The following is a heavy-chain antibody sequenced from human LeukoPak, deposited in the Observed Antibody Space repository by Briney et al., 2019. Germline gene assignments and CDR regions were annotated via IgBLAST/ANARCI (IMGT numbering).Heavy chain of an antibody. J-gene: IGHJ5*02. Sequence: GGSLRLSCAASGFTFSSYSMNWVRQAPGKGLEWVSSISSSSSYICYADSVKGRFTISRDNAKNSLYLQMNSLRVEDTAVYYCARGVDYYGSGSGNWFDPWGQGTLVTVSS. V-gene: IGHV3-21*01. CDR2: ISSSSSYI. CDR3: ARGVDYYGSGSGNWFDP. CDR1: GFTFSSYS. D-gene: IGHD3-10*01.